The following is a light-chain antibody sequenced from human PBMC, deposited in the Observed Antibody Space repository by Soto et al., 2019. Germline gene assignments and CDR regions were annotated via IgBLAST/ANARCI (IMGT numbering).Light chain of an antibody. CDR3: QAWDSSTHVV. V-gene: IGLV3-1*01. CDR2: QDS. CDR1: NLGDKY. J-gene: IGLJ2*01. Sequence: SYELPQPPSVSVSPGQTATITCSGDNLGDKYACWYQQKPGQSPVLVIYQDSKRPSGIPERFSGSNSGNTATLTISGTQAMDEADYYCQAWDSSTHVVFGGGTQLTVL.